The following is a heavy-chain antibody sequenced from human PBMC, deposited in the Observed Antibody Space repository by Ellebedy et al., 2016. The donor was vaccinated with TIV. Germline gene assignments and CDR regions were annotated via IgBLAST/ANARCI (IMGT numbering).Heavy chain of an antibody. CDR3: ARYDYGSGSPDY. V-gene: IGHV3-7*03. D-gene: IGHD3-10*01. CDR1: GFTFSVTW. Sequence: GESLKISCAASGFTFSVTWMSWARQAPGKGLEWVARIKYDGADKDYVDSVKGRFTISRDNAKNSLYLQMNSLRGEDTALYYCARYDYGSGSPDYWGQGTLVTVSS. J-gene: IGHJ4*02. CDR2: IKYDGADK.